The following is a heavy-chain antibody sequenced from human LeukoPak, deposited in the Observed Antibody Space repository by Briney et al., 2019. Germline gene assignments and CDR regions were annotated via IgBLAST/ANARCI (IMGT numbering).Heavy chain of an antibody. Sequence: GGSLRLSCAASGFTFSSYAMSWVRQAPGKGLEWVSAISGSGGSTYYADSVKGRFTISRDNSKNTLYLQMNSLRAEDTAVYYCAKDARGHCTGGVCYIGYFDYWGQGTLVTVSS. V-gene: IGHV3-23*01. CDR3: AKDARGHCTGGVCYIGYFDY. D-gene: IGHD2-8*02. CDR1: GFTFSSYA. J-gene: IGHJ4*02. CDR2: ISGSGGST.